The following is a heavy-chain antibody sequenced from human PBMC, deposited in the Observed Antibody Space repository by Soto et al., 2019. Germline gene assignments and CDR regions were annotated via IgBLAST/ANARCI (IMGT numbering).Heavy chain of an antibody. CDR2: ISWNSGSR. J-gene: IGHJ4*02. Sequence: PRLSCAASGFTFDDYAMHWVRQAPGKGLEWVAGISWNSGSRGYADSVKGRFTISRDNAKNSLYLRMNSLRAEDTALYDCAKEASGISVAGSFDSWGQGTLVTVSS. V-gene: IGHV3-9*01. D-gene: IGHD6-19*01. CDR3: AKEASGISVAGSFDS. CDR1: GFTFDDYA.